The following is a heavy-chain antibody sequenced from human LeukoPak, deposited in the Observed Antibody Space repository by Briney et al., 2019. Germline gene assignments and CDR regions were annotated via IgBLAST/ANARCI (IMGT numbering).Heavy chain of an antibody. J-gene: IGHJ6*03. Sequence: GGSLRLSCAASGITFNSHAMSWVRQAPGEGLEWVSLISGSGGHTYYGDSVKGRFTISRDNSKNTLYLQMNSLRADDTAVYYCAKGGVATMRDGYNYYYYYMEVWGRGTTVTVSS. CDR1: GITFNSHA. V-gene: IGHV3-23*01. D-gene: IGHD5-24*01. CDR2: ISGSGGHT. CDR3: AKGGVATMRDGYNYYYYYMEV.